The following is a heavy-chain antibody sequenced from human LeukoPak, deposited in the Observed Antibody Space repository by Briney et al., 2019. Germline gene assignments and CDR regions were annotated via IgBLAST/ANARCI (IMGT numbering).Heavy chain of an antibody. CDR1: GFTVSSNY. Sequence: PGGSLRLSCAASGFTVSSNYMSWVRQAPGKGLEWVSVIYSGGSTYYADSVKGRFTISRDNSKNTLYLQMNSLRAEDTAVYYCARGNVVGETGGDYYYYMDVWGKGTTVTVSS. D-gene: IGHD2-21*01. CDR2: IYSGGST. V-gene: IGHV3-66*01. J-gene: IGHJ6*03. CDR3: ARGNVVGETGGDYYYYMDV.